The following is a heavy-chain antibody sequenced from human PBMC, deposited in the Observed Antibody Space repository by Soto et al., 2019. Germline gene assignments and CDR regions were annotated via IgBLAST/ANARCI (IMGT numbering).Heavy chain of an antibody. CDR3: ARGVAARYYYYYGMDV. Sequence: ASVKVSCKASGYTFTGYYMHWVRQAPGQGLEWMGWIDPNSGGTNYAQKFQGWVTMTRDTSISTAYMELSRLRSDDTAVYYCARGVAARYYYYYGMDVWGQGTTVTVSS. V-gene: IGHV1-2*04. CDR2: IDPNSGGT. D-gene: IGHD6-6*01. J-gene: IGHJ6*02. CDR1: GYTFTGYY.